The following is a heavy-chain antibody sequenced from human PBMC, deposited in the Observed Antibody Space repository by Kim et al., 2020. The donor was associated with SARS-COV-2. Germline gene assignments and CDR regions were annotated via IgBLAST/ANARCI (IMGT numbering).Heavy chain of an antibody. D-gene: IGHD6-19*01. J-gene: IGHJ4*02. CDR1: GFTFSSYA. V-gene: IGHV3-23*01. CDR2: ISGSGGST. Sequence: GGSLRLSCAASGFTFSSYAMSWVRQAPGKGLEWVSAISGSGGSTYYADSVKGRFTISRDNSKNTLYLQMNSLRAEDTAVYYCAKCPGSGWYSSDYFDYWGQGTLVTVSS. CDR3: AKCPGSGWYSSDYFDY.